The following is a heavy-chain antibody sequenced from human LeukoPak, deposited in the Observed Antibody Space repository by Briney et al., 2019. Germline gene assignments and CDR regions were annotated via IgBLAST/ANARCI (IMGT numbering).Heavy chain of an antibody. CDR1: GFTFSSYA. CDR2: ISSNGGST. CDR3: ARTLSLAYYDSSGYDY. Sequence: PGGSLRLSCAASGFTFSSYAMHWVRQAPGKGLEYVSAISSNGGSTYYANSVKGRFTISRDNSKNTLYLHMGSLRAEDMAVYYCARTLSLAYYDSSGYDYWGQGTLVTVSS. D-gene: IGHD3-22*01. V-gene: IGHV3-64*01. J-gene: IGHJ4*02.